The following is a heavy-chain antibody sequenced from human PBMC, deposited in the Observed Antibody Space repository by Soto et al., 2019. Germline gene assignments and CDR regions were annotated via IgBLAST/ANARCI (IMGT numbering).Heavy chain of an antibody. J-gene: IGHJ5*02. D-gene: IGHD2-21*02. CDR3: ARSSFVVVTAIHFDP. V-gene: IGHV4-31*03. CDR1: GGSISSGGYY. CDR2: IYYSGST. Sequence: QVQLQESGPGLVKPSQTLSLTCTVSGGSISSGGYYWSWIRQHPGKGLEWIGYIYYSGSTYYNPSLKSRVTTSVDTSKNQFSLKLSSVTAADTAVYYCARSSFVVVTAIHFDPWGQGTLVTVSS.